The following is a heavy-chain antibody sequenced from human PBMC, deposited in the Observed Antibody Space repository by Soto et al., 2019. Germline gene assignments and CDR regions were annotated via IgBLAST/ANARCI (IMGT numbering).Heavy chain of an antibody. V-gene: IGHV3-23*01. CDR2: ISGSGGST. CDR3: AKTGFGRYCSSTSCVHFDY. CDR1: GFTFTTYA. J-gene: IGHJ4*02. D-gene: IGHD2-2*01. Sequence: EVQVLESGGGLVQPGGSLRLSCVASGFTFTTYAMTWVRQAQGKGLEWASIISGSGGSTNYQDSVKGRFIISRENSKNTLYLQMNGLRAEDTAVYYCAKTGFGRYCSSTSCVHFDYWGQGTLVTVSS.